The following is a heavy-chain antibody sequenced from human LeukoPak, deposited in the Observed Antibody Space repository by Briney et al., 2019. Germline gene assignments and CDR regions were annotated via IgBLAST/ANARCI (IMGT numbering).Heavy chain of an antibody. V-gene: IGHV3-23*01. J-gene: IGHJ4*02. CDR3: AKEFCYDSSGFPSLYFDF. D-gene: IGHD3-22*01. CDR2: ISDSGAYT. Sequence: PGGSLGLSCAASGFTFSSHAMTWVRQAPGKGLEGVSAISDSGAYTYYADSVKGRFIISRDNSKNTLYLQRNSLRAEDTAVYYCAKEFCYDSSGFPSLYFDFWGQGTLVTVSS. CDR1: GFTFSSHA.